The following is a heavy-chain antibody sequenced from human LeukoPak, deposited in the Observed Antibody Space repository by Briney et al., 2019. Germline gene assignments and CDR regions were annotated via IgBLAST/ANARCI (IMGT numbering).Heavy chain of an antibody. CDR3: ARDQGTSDAFDI. J-gene: IGHJ3*02. V-gene: IGHV4-31*03. D-gene: IGHD1-1*01. CDR1: GGSISSGTYC. CDR2: ICYSGST. Sequence: SETLPLTCTVSGGSISSGTYCWNWIRQHPGKGLDWIGYICYSGSTYSNPSLQSRVTTSVDTSKNQFSLKLSSVTAANTAVYYCARDQGTSDAFDIWGQGTMVTVAS.